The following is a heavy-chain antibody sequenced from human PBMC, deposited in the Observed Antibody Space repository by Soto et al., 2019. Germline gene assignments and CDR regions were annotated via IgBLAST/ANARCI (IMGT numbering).Heavy chain of an antibody. V-gene: IGHV1-2*02. Sequence: ASVKVSCKASGYAFTDYYIHWVRQAPGQGLEWMGWINPNSGGTNYAQEFQGRVTMTRDRSISTAYMELSRLRSDDTAVYYSPRSSFSYGSSSQVDYWRQGNLVTVSS. D-gene: IGHD6-6*01. CDR3: PRSSFSYGSSSQVDY. CDR2: INPNSGGT. CDR1: GYAFTDYY. J-gene: IGHJ4*02.